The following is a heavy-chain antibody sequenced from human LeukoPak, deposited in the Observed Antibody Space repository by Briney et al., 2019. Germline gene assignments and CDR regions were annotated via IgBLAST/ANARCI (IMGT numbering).Heavy chain of an antibody. V-gene: IGHV4-59*01. J-gene: IGHJ4*02. CDR1: GGSFSSYY. CDR3: ARGDYDILTGYSHDLYYFDY. D-gene: IGHD3-9*01. CDR2: IYYSGST. Sequence: SETLSLTCTVSGGSFSSYYWSWIRQPPGKGLEWSGYIYYSGSTNYNPSLKSRVTISVDTSKDQFSLKLSSVTAADTAVYYCARGDYDILTGYSHDLYYFDYWGQGTLVTVSS.